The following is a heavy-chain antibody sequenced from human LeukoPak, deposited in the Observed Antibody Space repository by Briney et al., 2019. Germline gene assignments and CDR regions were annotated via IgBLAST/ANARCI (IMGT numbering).Heavy chain of an antibody. CDR3: AKDNYRLYYYYGMDV. D-gene: IGHD3-10*01. J-gene: IGHJ6*02. CDR1: GFTFDDYA. Sequence: GGSLRLSCAASGFTFDDYAMHWVRQAPGKGLEWVSGISWNSGSIGYAGSVKGRFTISRDNAKNSLYLQMNSLRAEDTALYYCAKDNYRLYYYYGMDVWGQGTTVTVSS. V-gene: IGHV3-9*01. CDR2: ISWNSGSI.